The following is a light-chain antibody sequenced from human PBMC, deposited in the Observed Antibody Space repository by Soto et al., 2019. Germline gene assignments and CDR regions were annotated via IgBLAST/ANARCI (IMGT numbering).Light chain of an antibody. V-gene: IGLV2-18*02. J-gene: IGLJ1*01. CDR1: SSDVGNYNR. CDR3: SSYTSSSTYV. Sequence: QSALTQPPSVSGSPGQSVTISCTGTSSDVGNYNRVSWYQQPPGTAPKVIIYEVSNRPSGVPDRFSGSKSGNTASLTISGLQAEDEADYYCSSYTSSSTYVSGTGTKLTVL. CDR2: EVS.